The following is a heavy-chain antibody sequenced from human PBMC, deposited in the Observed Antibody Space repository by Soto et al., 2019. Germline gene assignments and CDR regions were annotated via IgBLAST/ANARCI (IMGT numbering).Heavy chain of an antibody. CDR2: MNPNSGNT. D-gene: IGHD3-10*01. V-gene: IGHV1-8*02. J-gene: IGHJ6*02. CDR3: ARVRFLAGAAVYYYYGMDV. CDR1: GYTFTNYF. Sequence: ASVKVSCKASGYTFTNYFTHWVRQATGQGLEWMGWMNPNSGNTGYAQKFQGRVTMTRNTSISTAYMELSSLRSEDTAVYYCARVRFLAGAAVYYYYGMDVWGQGTTVTVSS.